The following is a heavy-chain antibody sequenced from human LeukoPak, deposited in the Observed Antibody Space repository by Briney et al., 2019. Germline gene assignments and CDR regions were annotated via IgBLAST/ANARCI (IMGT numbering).Heavy chain of an antibody. CDR2: ILHSGST. V-gene: IGHV4-4*02. Sequence: SETLSLTCAVTGGSVSNGNWWTWVRQPPGKGLAWIGEILHSGSTHYSPSLKSRVTISVDKSKNQFSLKLSSVTAADTAEYYCATYGDFPYCFHYWGQGTLVTVSS. CDR1: GGSVSNGNW. D-gene: IGHD2-21*02. CDR3: ATYGDFPYCFHY. J-gene: IGHJ4*02.